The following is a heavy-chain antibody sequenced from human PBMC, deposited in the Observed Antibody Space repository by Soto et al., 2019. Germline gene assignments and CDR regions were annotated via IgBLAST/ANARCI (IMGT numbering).Heavy chain of an antibody. J-gene: IGHJ4*02. CDR1: GGSISSYY. D-gene: IGHD6-13*01. Sequence: SETLSLTCTVSGGSISSYYWNWIRQPPGKGLEWIGYIYYSGSTNYNPSLKSRVTISVDTSKHQFSLKLSSVTAADTAVYYCAKKNSSSWNGFDYWDQGPRVTVSP. V-gene: IGHV4-59*08. CDR2: IYYSGST. CDR3: AKKNSSSWNGFDY.